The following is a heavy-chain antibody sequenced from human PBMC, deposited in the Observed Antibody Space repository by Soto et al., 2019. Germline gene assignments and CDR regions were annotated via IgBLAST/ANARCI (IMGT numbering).Heavy chain of an antibody. CDR1: GGTFSSYP. CDR2: IIPIFGTT. V-gene: IGHV1-69*01. J-gene: IGHJ4*02. D-gene: IGHD6-19*01. CDR3: AMIDYSSGSDY. Sequence: QVHLVQSGAEVKKPGSSVKVSCKAYGGTFSSYPLSWMRQAPGQGLEWMGGIIPIFGTTKYAQKFQGRVTIIADESTTTAYMELSSLRSEDTAVYYCAMIDYSSGSDYWGQGTLVTVSS.